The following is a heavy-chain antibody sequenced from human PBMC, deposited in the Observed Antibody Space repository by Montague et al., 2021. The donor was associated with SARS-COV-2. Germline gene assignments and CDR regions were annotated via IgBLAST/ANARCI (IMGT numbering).Heavy chain of an antibody. V-gene: IGHV6-1*01. J-gene: IGHJ6*02. Sequence: CAISGDSVSRNDIAWNWFRQSPSRGLEWLGRTFYRSEWNYHYADXVKSRITIDPDTSKNQVSLQLRSVTPEDTAVYFCARVRHLGRAMDVWGQGTTVTGSS. CDR3: ARVRHLGRAMDV. D-gene: IGHD7-27*01. CDR2: TFYRSEWNY. CDR1: GDSVSRNDIA.